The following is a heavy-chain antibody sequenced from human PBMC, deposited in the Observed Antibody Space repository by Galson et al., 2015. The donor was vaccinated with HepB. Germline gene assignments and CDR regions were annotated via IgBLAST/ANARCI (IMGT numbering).Heavy chain of an antibody. V-gene: IGHV3-23*01. CDR2: ISGSGGST. CDR1: GFTFSSYA. J-gene: IGHJ6*04. CDR3: AKGGYYDSSGYFGTVDV. D-gene: IGHD3-22*01. Sequence: SLRLSCAASGFTFSSYAMSWVRQAPGKGLEWVSAISGSGGSTYYADSVEGRFTISRDNSKNTLYLQMNSLRAEDTAVYYCAKGGYYDSSGYFGTVDVWGKGTTVTVSS.